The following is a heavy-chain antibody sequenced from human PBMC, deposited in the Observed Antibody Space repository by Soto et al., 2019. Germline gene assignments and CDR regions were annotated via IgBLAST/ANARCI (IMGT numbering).Heavy chain of an antibody. CDR1: GGSISSGGYS. CDR2: LYQSGGS. V-gene: IGHV4-30-2*01. D-gene: IGHD6-13*01. Sequence: QLQLQESGSGLVKPSQTLSLTCAVSGGSISSGGYSWSWIRQPPGKGLERIGYLYQSGGSFYNPSLKSRVTTSLDRCKNQCSLKVISVTAADTAVYDCDGLYSSSWCFAYWGQGTLVIVS. J-gene: IGHJ4*02. CDR3: DGLYSSSWCFAY.